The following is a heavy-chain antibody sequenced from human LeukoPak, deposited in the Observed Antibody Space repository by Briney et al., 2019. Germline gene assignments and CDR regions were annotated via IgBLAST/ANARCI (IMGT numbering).Heavy chain of an antibody. CDR3: ARSYLYEGHAYYEPSHFDY. D-gene: IGHD3-16*01. V-gene: IGHV1-2*02. J-gene: IGHJ4*02. Sequence: ASVKVSCKASGYTFSDYYMHWVRQTPGHCPEWIGWINPKSGCTDYARNFQDRVTINRNMSISPAYMELRTLRSADTAVFYCARSYLYEGHAYYEPSHFDYWGQGTLVTVSS. CDR1: GYTFSDYY. CDR2: INPKSGCT.